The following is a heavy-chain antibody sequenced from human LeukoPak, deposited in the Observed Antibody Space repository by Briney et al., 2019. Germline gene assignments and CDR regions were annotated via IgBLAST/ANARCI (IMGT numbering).Heavy chain of an antibody. J-gene: IGHJ4*02. CDR2: ISYDGSNK. D-gene: IGHD2-15*01. V-gene: IGHV3-30-3*02. Sequence: HPGGSLRLSCAASGFTFSSYAMHWVRQAPGKGLEWVAVISYDGSNKYYADSVKGRFTISRDNSKNTLYLQMNSLRAEDTAVYYCAKPGSSTRNYFDYWGQGTLVTVSS. CDR3: AKPGSSTRNYFDY. CDR1: GFTFSSYA.